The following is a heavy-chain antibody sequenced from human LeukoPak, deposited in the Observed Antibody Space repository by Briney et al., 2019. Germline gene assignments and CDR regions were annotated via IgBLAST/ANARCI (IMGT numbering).Heavy chain of an antibody. V-gene: IGHV3-53*01. Sequence: PGGSLRLSCAASGFTGSHNYMSWVRQAPGKGLEWVSATHSSGGTYXXDXVKGRFTISRDTSKNTLYLQINSLSVEDTAVYYCIVFGDSNHWGQGTLVTVSS. CDR1: GFTGSHNY. CDR2: THSSGGT. J-gene: IGHJ5*02. D-gene: IGHD4-17*01. CDR3: IVFGDSNH.